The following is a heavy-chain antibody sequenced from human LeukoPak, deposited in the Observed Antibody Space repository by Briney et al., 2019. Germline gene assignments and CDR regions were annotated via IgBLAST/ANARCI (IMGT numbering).Heavy chain of an antibody. CDR3: ARDPSSDRFQYYGY. D-gene: IGHD3-16*01. Sequence: GGSLRLACGASEFTFSRYGILWVRQAPGKGQEWVASVTTIDPRVYYAASVRGRFTISRDTANNSVYLEMNALTAEDTGVYYCARDPSSDRFQYYGYWGQGALVTVSS. CDR2: VTTIDPRV. J-gene: IGHJ1*01. V-gene: IGHV3-21*01. CDR1: EFTFSRYG.